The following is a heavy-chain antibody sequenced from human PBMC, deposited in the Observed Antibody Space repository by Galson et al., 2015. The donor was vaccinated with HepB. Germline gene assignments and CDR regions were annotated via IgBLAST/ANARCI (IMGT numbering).Heavy chain of an antibody. V-gene: IGHV1-2*02. CDR3: ARDVRYSSSWYGGFDY. Sequence: SVKVSCKASGYTFTGYYMHWARQAPGQGLEWMGWINPNSGGTNYAQKFQGRVTMTRDTSISTAYMELSRLRSDDTAVYYCARDVRYSSSWYGGFDYWGQGTLVTVSS. D-gene: IGHD6-13*01. J-gene: IGHJ4*02. CDR2: INPNSGGT. CDR1: GYTFTGYY.